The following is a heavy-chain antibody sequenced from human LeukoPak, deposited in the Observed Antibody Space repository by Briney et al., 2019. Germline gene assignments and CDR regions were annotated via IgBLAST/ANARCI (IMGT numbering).Heavy chain of an antibody. Sequence: GRSLRLSCAASGFTFSSYAMHWVRQAPGKGLEWVAVISYDGSNKYYADSVKGRFTISRDNSKNTLYLQMNSLRAEDTAVYYCARDDAGHFDYWGQGTLVTVSS. CDR1: GFTFSSYA. J-gene: IGHJ4*02. CDR3: ARDDAGHFDY. CDR2: ISYDGSNK. V-gene: IGHV3-30-3*01. D-gene: IGHD2-8*01.